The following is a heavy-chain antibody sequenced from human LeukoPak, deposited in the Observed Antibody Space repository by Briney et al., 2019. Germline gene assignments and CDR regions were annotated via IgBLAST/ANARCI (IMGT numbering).Heavy chain of an antibody. Sequence: GGSLRLSCAASGFTFSQYSMSWVRQASGKGLEWVGRIRSKANSYATAYAASVKGRFTISRDDSKNTAYLQMNSLKTEDTAVYYCTRLKFDGGWFDPWGQGTLVTVSS. CDR3: TRLKFDGGWFDP. CDR2: IRSKANSYAT. V-gene: IGHV3-73*01. CDR1: GFTFSQYS. D-gene: IGHD3-16*01. J-gene: IGHJ5*02.